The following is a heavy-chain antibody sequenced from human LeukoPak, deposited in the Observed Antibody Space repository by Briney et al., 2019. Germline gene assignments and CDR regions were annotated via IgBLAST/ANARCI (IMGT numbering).Heavy chain of an antibody. D-gene: IGHD2-2*01. J-gene: IGHJ4*02. V-gene: IGHV4-4*07. CDR2: IYNSGST. Sequence: SETLSLTCTVSGGSISSYYWSWIRRPAGKGLEWIGRIYNSGSTNYNPSLKSRVTISLDTSKKQFSLKLTSVTAADTAIYYCATEYCASSSCRFDSWGQGTLVTVSS. CDR1: GGSISSYY. CDR3: ATEYCASSSCRFDS.